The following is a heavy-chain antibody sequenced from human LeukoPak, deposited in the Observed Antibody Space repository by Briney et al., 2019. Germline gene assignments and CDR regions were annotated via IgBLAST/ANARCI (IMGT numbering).Heavy chain of an antibody. D-gene: IGHD4-23*01. V-gene: IGHV4-59*01. CDR1: GGSISSYY. J-gene: IGHJ3*02. CDR3: ARTPAYGGNSGGAFDI. CDR2: IYYSGST. Sequence: PSETLSLPYTVSGGSISSYYWSWIRQPPGKGLEWIGYIYYSGSTNYNPSLKSRVTISIDTSKNQFSLKLSSVTAADTAVYYCARTPAYGGNSGGAFDIWGQGTMATVSS.